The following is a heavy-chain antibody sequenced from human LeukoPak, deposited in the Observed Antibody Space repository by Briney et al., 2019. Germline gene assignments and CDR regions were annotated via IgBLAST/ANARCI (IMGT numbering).Heavy chain of an antibody. V-gene: IGHV4-59*01. CDR1: GGSISSNS. CDR3: AKEKGDGWSPPEY. J-gene: IGHJ6*02. Sequence: PSETLSLTCTVSGGSISSNSWSWIRQPPGKKLEWIGYIINSGGGSTNYNPSLKSRVTISADTSKSQLFLKMDSVTTADTAVYYCAKEKGDGWSPPEYWGQGTTVTVSS. D-gene: IGHD5-24*01. CDR2: IINSGGGST.